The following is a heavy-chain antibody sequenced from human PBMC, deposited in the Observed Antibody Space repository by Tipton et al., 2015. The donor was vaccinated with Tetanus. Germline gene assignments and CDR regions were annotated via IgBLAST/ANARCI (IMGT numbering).Heavy chain of an antibody. Sequence: QLVQSGGGVVQPGRSLRLSCAASGFTFSSYGMHWVRQAPGKGLEWVAVIWYDGSNKYYADSVKGRFTISRDNSKNTLYLQMNSLRAEDTAVYYCARDPLGRSGWYSGPYYYYGMDVWGQGTTVTVSS. D-gene: IGHD6-19*01. CDR1: GFTFSSYG. CDR2: IWYDGSNK. J-gene: IGHJ6*02. V-gene: IGHV3-33*01. CDR3: ARDPLGRSGWYSGPYYYYGMDV.